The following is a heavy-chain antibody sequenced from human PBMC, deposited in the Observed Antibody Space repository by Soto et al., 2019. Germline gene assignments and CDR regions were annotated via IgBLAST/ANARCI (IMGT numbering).Heavy chain of an antibody. D-gene: IGHD6-13*01. Sequence: GGSLRLSCAASGFTSSGYSMNWIRQAPGKGLEWVSYISSNSAYIYYTDALRGRFTISRDNAKNSLHLQMNSLRAEDTAVYYCTRDASRDSSARGWFDPWGPGTLVTVSS. CDR1: GFTSSGYS. J-gene: IGHJ5*02. CDR2: ISSNSAYI. CDR3: TRDASRDSSARGWFDP. V-gene: IGHV3-21*05.